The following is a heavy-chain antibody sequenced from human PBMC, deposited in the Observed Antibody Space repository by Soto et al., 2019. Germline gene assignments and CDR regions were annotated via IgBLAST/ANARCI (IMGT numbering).Heavy chain of an antibody. D-gene: IGHD4-17*01. CDR3: ARPANTVADHFDL. V-gene: IGHV5-51*01. Sequence: VESLKISCQVSGYTFTIYWICCFLQMPVKGLEWMGIIYPSDSDTRYSPSFQGQVTISADQSINTAYLQWDSLKASDTAIYYCARPANTVADHFDLWGQGTPVTVSS. CDR1: GYTFTIYW. CDR2: IYPSDSDT. J-gene: IGHJ4*02.